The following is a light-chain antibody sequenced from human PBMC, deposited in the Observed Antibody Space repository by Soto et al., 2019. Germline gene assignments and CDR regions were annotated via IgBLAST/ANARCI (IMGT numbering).Light chain of an antibody. CDR3: QQYYSAPFT. V-gene: IGKV4-1*01. CDR1: QTILYSSNNKNF. Sequence: DIVMTQSPDSLAVSLGERATINCKSSQTILYSSNNKNFLAWYQQKPGQPPKLLIYWASTRESGVPDRFSGGGSGTDFTLTITNLQAEDVAVYYCQQYYSAPFTFGPGTKVEIK. CDR2: WAS. J-gene: IGKJ3*01.